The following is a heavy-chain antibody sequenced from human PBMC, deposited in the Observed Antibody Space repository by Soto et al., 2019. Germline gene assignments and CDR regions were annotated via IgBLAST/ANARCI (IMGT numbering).Heavy chain of an antibody. J-gene: IGHJ4*02. D-gene: IGHD3-3*01. CDR2: IYYSGST. CDR3: ASSFTIFGVVIQGHNFDY. V-gene: IGHV4-39*01. Sequence: SETLSLTCTVSGGSISSSSYYWGWIRQPPGKGLEWIGSIYYSGSTYYNPSLKSRVTISVDTSKNQFSLKLSSVTAADTAVYYCASSFTIFGVVIQGHNFDYWGQGTLVTVSS. CDR1: GGSISSSSYY.